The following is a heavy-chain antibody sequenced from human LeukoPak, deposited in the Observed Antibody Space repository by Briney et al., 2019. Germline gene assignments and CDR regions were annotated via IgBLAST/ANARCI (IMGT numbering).Heavy chain of an antibody. CDR3: ARTRGASSWYGNWFDP. J-gene: IGHJ5*02. CDR1: GGSISSSGYY. CDR2: NSGNT. D-gene: IGHD6-13*01. Sequence: SETLSLTCSVSGGSISSSGYYWGWIRQPPGKGLECIGTNSGNTYYNPSLESRVTISVDTSKNQFSLKLSSVTAADTAVYYCARTRGASSWYGNWFDPWGQGTLVTVSS. V-gene: IGHV4-39*01.